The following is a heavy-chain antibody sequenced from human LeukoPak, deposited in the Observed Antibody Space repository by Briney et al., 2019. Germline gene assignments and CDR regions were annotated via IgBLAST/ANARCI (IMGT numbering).Heavy chain of an antibody. D-gene: IGHD3-22*01. Sequence: SETLSLTCTVSGGSISSSSYYWGWIRQPPGKGLEWIGSIYYSGSTYYNPSLKSRVTISVDTSKNQFSLKLSSVTAADTAVYYCARVGNAFDSSGYYFDSWGQGTLVTVSS. CDR2: IYYSGST. CDR1: GGSISSSSYY. V-gene: IGHV4-39*01. CDR3: ARVGNAFDSSGYYFDS. J-gene: IGHJ4*02.